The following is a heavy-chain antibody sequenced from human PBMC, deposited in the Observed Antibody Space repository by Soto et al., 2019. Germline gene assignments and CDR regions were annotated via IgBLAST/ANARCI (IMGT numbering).Heavy chain of an antibody. CDR2: MNPNSGNT. CDR3: ARGTGYCSSTSCYTYYYGMDV. CDR1: GYTFTSYD. D-gene: IGHD2-2*02. J-gene: IGHJ6*02. V-gene: IGHV1-8*01. Sequence: ASVKVSCKASGYTFTSYDINWVRQATGQGLEWMGWMNPNSGNTGYAQKFQGRVTMTRNTSISTAYMELSSLRSEDTAVYYCARGTGYCSSTSCYTYYYGMDVWGQGTTVTVSS.